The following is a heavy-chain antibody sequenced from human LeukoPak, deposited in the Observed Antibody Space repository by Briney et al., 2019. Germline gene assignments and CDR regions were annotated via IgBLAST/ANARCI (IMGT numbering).Heavy chain of an antibody. Sequence: PGGSLRLSCEASGFTISNYWMHWVRQAPGKGLMWVSQISTDGSQTFYADSVKGRFTISRDNAKNTLFLQMDSLRPEDTAVYYCVRSLRSADFWGQGTLVTVSS. CDR2: ISTDGSQT. CDR3: VRSLRSADF. CDR1: GFTISNYW. V-gene: IGHV3-74*01. J-gene: IGHJ4*02.